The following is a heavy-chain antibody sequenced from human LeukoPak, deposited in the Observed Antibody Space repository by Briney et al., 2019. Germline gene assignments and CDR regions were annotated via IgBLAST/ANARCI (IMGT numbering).Heavy chain of an antibody. CDR3: ARECSGGVRGVSYNWFDP. CDR2: IKQDGSDK. D-gene: IGHD3-10*01. J-gene: IGHJ5*02. CDR1: GFTFSNYW. V-gene: IGHV3-7*05. Sequence: PGGSLRLSCAASGFTFSNYWMIWVRQAPGKGLEWVGNIKQDGSDKRYADSVRGRFSISRDNAQTSLYLQMNSLRAEVTAVYYCARECSGGVRGVSYNWFDPWGQGTLVTVSS.